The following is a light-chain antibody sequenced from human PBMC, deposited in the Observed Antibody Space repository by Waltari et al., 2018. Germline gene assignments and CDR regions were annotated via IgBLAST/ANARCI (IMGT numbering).Light chain of an antibody. J-gene: IGKJ2*01. CDR1: QSLLNSEDGFTY. Sequence: DIVMTQTPLSLPVTPGEPASISGASCQSLLNSEDGFTYLDWFLQKPGQSPQLLIYSLSYRASGVPDRFSGTGSGSSFSLKISRVEAEDVGIYYCMQRLEFPYTFGQGTRL. V-gene: IGKV2-40*01. CDR2: SLS. CDR3: MQRLEFPYT.